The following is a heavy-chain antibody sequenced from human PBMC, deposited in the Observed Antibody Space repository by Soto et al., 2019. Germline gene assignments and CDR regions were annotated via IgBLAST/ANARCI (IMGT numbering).Heavy chain of an antibody. J-gene: IGHJ4*02. D-gene: IGHD3-22*01. CDR1: GYTFTGYY. CDR2: INPNSGGT. CDR3: ARGSGYYYWDDY. V-gene: IGHV1-2*01. Sequence: ASVKVSCKASGYTFTGYYMHWVRQAPGLGLEWMGWINPNSGGTNYSQKFQGRVTITRDTSASTAYMELSSLRSEDTVVYYCARGSGYYYWDDYWGQGTLVTVSS.